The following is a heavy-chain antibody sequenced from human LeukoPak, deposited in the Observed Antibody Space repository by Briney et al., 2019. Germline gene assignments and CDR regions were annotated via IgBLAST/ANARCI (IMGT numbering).Heavy chain of an antibody. CDR1: GYTLTNYY. D-gene: IGHD6-6*01. V-gene: IGHV1-18*04. Sequence: GASVKVSCKASGYTLTNYYMHWVRQAPGQGLEWMGWISAYNGNTNYAQKLQGRVTMTTDTSTSTAYMELRSLRSDDTAVYYCARSSPFDYWGQGTLVTVSS. J-gene: IGHJ4*02. CDR2: ISAYNGNT. CDR3: ARSSPFDY.